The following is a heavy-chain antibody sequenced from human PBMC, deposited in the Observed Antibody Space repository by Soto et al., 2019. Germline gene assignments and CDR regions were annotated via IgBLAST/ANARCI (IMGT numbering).Heavy chain of an antibody. J-gene: IGHJ6*03. D-gene: IGHD3-3*01. CDR3: ARDQPLTRFLEWLSRYYYYYYYMDV. CDR1: GFTFSDYY. Sequence: GGSLRLSCAASGFTFSDYYMSWIRQAPGKGLEWVSYISSSGSTIYYADSVKGRFTISRDNAKNSLYLQMNSLRAEDTAVYYCARDQPLTRFLEWLSRYYYYYYYMDVWGKGTTVTVSS. CDR2: ISSSGSTI. V-gene: IGHV3-11*01.